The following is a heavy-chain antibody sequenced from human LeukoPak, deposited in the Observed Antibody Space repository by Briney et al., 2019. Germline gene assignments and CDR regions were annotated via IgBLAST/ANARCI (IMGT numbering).Heavy chain of an antibody. CDR1: GFTFNNYA. D-gene: IGHD4-17*01. Sequence: PGGSLRLSCEGSGFTFNNYAMSWVRQSPGRGLEWISWITSSGTTSDYADSVKGRFTISRDNAKSSIYLQMNNLRVEDTAVYYCARDPDYGDPYWGQGTLVTVSS. CDR2: ITSSGTTS. J-gene: IGHJ4*02. V-gene: IGHV3-11*01. CDR3: ARDPDYGDPY.